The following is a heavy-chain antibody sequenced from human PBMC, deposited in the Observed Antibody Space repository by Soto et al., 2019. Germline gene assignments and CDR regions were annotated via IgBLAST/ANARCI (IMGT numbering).Heavy chain of an antibody. D-gene: IGHD3-3*01. V-gene: IGHV1-18*01. CDR2: ISAYNGNT. CDR1: GYTFTSYG. Sequence: QVQLVQSGAEVKKPGASVKVSCKASGYTFTSYGISWVRQAPGQGLEWMGWISAYNGNTNYAQKLQGRVTMTTDTSTSTAYMELRSLRSDDTAVYYCAADQGRDPTIFGVVIHYYGMDVWGQGTTVTVSS. J-gene: IGHJ6*02. CDR3: AADQGRDPTIFGVVIHYYGMDV.